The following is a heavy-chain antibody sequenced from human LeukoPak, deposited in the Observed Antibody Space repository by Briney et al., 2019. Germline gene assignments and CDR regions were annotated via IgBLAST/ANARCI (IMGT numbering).Heavy chain of an antibody. Sequence: ASVRVSCKASEYTYSGHFIHWMRQAPGQGLEWVGWINPNSGGTNYAQKFQGRVTLTRDTSAGTAYMDLSSLRSDDTAVYYCAQSIAVPRIPTFDVWGQGTVVAVSS. J-gene: IGHJ3*01. CDR2: INPNSGGT. D-gene: IGHD6-19*01. V-gene: IGHV1-2*02. CDR1: EYTYSGHF. CDR3: AQSIAVPRIPTFDV.